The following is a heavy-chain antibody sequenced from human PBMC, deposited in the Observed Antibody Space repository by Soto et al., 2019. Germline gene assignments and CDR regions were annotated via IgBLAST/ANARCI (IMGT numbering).Heavy chain of an antibody. D-gene: IGHD6-13*01. CDR1: GGSISSGDYY. J-gene: IGHJ6*02. CDR3: ARAPSLRYVAAAPYGMDV. CDR2: IYYSGST. V-gene: IGHV4-61*08. Sequence: PSETLSLTCTVSGGSISSGDYYWSWIPQPPGKCIEWIGYIYYSGSTSYIPSLKSRVTISVDTSKNQFSLKLSSVTAADTAVYFCARAPSLRYVAAAPYGMDVWGQGTTVTVSS.